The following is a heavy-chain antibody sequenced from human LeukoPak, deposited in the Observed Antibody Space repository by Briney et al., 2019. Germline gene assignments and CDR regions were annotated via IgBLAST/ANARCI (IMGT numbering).Heavy chain of an antibody. Sequence: ASVKVSCKASGGTFRSYAISWVRQAPGQGLEWMGGIVPIFGTANYAQKFRGRVTMTRNTSISTAYMELSSLRSEDTAVYYCVRGPLNYDFWSGFTSRAFDIWAQGTMVTVSS. CDR1: GGTFRSYA. CDR3: VRGPLNYDFWSGFTSRAFDI. V-gene: IGHV1-69*05. D-gene: IGHD3-3*01. CDR2: IVPIFGTA. J-gene: IGHJ3*02.